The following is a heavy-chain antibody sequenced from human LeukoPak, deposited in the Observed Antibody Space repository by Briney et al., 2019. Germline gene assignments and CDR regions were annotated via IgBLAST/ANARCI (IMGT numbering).Heavy chain of an antibody. CDR1: GYFFTSYY. V-gene: IGHV1-46*01. CDR2: INPRGGGA. J-gene: IGHJ4*02. Sequence: EASVKVSCKPSGYFFTSYYMHWVRQAPGQGLEWMGVINPRGGGATYAQNFQGRVTLTSDTSTSTFYMELSSLRSEDTAVYYCARERGYCGAGTCYHFDNWSQGTLVTVSS. CDR3: ARERGYCGAGTCYHFDN. D-gene: IGHD2-15*01.